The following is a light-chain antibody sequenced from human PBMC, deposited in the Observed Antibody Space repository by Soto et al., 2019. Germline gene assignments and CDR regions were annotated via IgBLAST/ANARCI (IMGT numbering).Light chain of an antibody. CDR2: RNN. V-gene: IGLV1-47*01. J-gene: IGLJ2*01. Sequence: QSVLTQPPSASGTPGQRVTISCSGSSSNIGSNYVYWYQQLPGTAPKLLIYRNNQRPSGVPDRFSGSQSGTSASLAISGLRSEDEADYYCAAWDDSLSVVFGGGTQLTVL. CDR3: AAWDDSLSVV. CDR1: SSNIGSNY.